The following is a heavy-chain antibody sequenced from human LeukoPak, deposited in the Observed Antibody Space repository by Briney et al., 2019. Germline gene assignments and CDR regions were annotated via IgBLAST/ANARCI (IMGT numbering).Heavy chain of an antibody. CDR3: ARDRGYFDWLWKRGYFDY. CDR1: GFTFSDYH. CDR2: ISSGGTI. V-gene: IGHV3-11*04. J-gene: IGHJ4*02. D-gene: IGHD3-9*01. Sequence: GGSLRLSCAVSGFTFSDYHMSWIRQAPGKGLEWISYISSGGTIFYADSVKGRFTISRDNAKNSLYLQMNSLRAEDTAVYYCARDRGYFDWLWKRGYFDYWGQGTLVTVSS.